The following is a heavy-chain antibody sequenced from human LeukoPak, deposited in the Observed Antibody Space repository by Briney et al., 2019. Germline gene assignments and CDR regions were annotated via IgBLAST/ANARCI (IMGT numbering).Heavy chain of an antibody. CDR2: IYHSGST. Sequence: PSETLSLTCAVSGGSISSGGYSWSWIRQPPGKGLEWIGYIYHSGSTYYNPSLKSRVTISVDRSKNQFSLKLSSVSAADTAVYYCAREAYSSSFDYWGQGTLVTVSS. CDR3: AREAYSSSFDY. J-gene: IGHJ4*02. CDR1: GGSISSGGYS. V-gene: IGHV4-30-2*01. D-gene: IGHD6-19*01.